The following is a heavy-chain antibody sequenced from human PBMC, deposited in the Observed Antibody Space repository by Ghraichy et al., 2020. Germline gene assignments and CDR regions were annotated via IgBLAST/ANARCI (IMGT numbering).Heavy chain of an antibody. CDR3: ATDPGYRSGWDYINC. D-gene: IGHD4/OR15-4a*01. CDR1: GISLSNHD. CDR2: ISASDGST. J-gene: IGHJ4*02. V-gene: IGHV3-23*01. Sequence: GGSLRLSCEASGISLSNHDVTWVRQAPGKGLVWVSSISASDGSTYYADSVKGRFTISRDNSQNTMFLKMNSLRSDDTAVYYCATDPGYRSGWDYINCWGQGTLVTVSS.